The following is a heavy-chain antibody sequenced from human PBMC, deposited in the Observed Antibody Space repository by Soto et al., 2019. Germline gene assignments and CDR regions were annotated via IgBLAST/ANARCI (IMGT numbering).Heavy chain of an antibody. V-gene: IGHV4-39*01. J-gene: IGHJ4*02. Sequence: SETLSHTCTVSGGYISISSNDWCGVRQPPGKGLEWIGSIYYSGSTYSNPSLKSRVTISVDTSKNQFSLKLSSVTAADTAVYYCARHTPAISISDHWGQGTLVTVSS. CDR2: IYYSGST. CDR3: ARHTPAISISDH. CDR1: GGYISISSND. D-gene: IGHD2-15*01.